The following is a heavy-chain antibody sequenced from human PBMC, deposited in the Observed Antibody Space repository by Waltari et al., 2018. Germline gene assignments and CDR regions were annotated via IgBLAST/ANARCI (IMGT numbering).Heavy chain of an antibody. Sequence: QVQLQESGPGLVKPSETLSLTCTVSGGSISSHYWSWIRQPPGKGLEWIGYIYYSGSTNYNPPLKSRVTIAVDTSKTQFSRKLSSVTAGDTAVYYCARALYGGSTSGYNGMAVWGQGTTATV. V-gene: IGHV4-59*11. J-gene: IGHJ6*02. CDR3: ARALYGGSTSGYNGMAV. CDR2: IYYSGST. D-gene: IGHD2-2*01. CDR1: GGSISSHY.